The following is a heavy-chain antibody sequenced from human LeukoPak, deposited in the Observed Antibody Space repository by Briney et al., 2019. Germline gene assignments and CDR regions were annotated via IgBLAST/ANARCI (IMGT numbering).Heavy chain of an antibody. CDR3: ARNHTHEGYGYYFDY. V-gene: IGHV4-59*08. J-gene: IGHJ4*02. CDR1: GGSISSYY. D-gene: IGHD5-18*01. CDR2: IYYSGST. Sequence: PSETPSLTCTVSGGSISSYYWSWIRQPPGKGLEWIGYIYYSGSTNYNPSLKSRVTISVDTSKNQFSLKLSSVTAADTAVYYCARNHTHEGYGYYFDYWGQGTLITVSS.